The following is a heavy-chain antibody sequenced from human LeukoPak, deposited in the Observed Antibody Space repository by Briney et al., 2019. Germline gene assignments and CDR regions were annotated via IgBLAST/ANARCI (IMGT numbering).Heavy chain of an antibody. CDR1: GGSISSRSYY. CDR2: IYYTGNT. CDR3: ARGAGGDHVSRWTPDVPYDY. J-gene: IGHJ4*02. V-gene: IGHV4-39*07. Sequence: SETLSLTCTVSGGSISSRSYYWGWIHQPPGKGLEWIGSIYYTGNTYYNSSLRSRLTISIDTSKNQFSLKLSSVTAADTAVYYCARGAGGDHVSRWTPDVPYDYWGQGALVTVSS. D-gene: IGHD3-16*01.